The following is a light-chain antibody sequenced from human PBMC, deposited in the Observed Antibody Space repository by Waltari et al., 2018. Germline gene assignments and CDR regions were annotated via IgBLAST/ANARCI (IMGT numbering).Light chain of an antibody. Sequence: EIVLTQSPGTLSLSPGDRATLSCRASQSVSSNFLACYQQKTGQAPKLLSYGASSRATVIQDKVSGSGSGTDFTLNINRLEPEDFAVYYCQQYGRSPLTFGGGTKVEIK. V-gene: IGKV3-20*01. CDR1: QSVSSNF. CDR3: QQYGRSPLT. CDR2: GAS. J-gene: IGKJ4*01.